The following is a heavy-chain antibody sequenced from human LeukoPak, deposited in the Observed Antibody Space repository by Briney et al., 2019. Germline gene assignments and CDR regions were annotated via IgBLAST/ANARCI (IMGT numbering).Heavy chain of an antibody. CDR1: GGSISSGDYY. CDR2: MYYSGST. D-gene: IGHD3-22*01. J-gene: IGHJ5*02. CDR3: ARPYYYDSRIDP. Sequence: PSETLSLTCTVSGGSISSGDYYWSWIRQPPRKGLEWIAYMYYSGSTYYNPSLKSRVTMSADTSKNQLSLKLSSVTAADTAVYYCARPYYYDSRIDPWGQGILVTVSS. V-gene: IGHV4-30-4*01.